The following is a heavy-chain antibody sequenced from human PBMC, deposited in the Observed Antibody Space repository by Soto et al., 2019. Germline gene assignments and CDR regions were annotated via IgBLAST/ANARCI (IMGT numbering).Heavy chain of an antibody. J-gene: IGHJ4*02. Sequence: SWSLSLTWTVSGVSISCSSYYWGCIRPPPGKGLEWIGSIYYSGSTYYNPSLKSRVTRSVDTSKNQFSLKLSSVTAADTAVYYCARLTLTRTFDYWGQGTLVTVSS. V-gene: IGHV4-39*01. CDR3: ARLTLTRTFDY. CDR2: IYYSGST. CDR1: GVSISCSSYY. D-gene: IGHD1-20*01.